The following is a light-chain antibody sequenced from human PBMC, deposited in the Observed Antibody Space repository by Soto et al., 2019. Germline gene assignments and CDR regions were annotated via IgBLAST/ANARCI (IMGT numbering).Light chain of an antibody. V-gene: IGKV1-5*03. CDR3: QHYNSYSEA. CDR2: KAS. J-gene: IGKJ1*01. CDR1: QTISSW. Sequence: DIQMTQSPSTLSGSVGDRVTITCRASQTISSWLAWYQQKAGKAPKLLIYKASTLKSGVPSRFSCSGSGTEFTLTISSLQPDDFATYYCQHYNSYSEAFGKGTKVDIK.